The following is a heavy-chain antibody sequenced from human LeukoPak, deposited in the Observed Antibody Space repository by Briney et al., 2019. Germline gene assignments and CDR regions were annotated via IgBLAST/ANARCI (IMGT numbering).Heavy chain of an antibody. V-gene: IGHV5-51*01. CDR2: IYPGGSDT. J-gene: IGHJ4*02. CDR3: ARLKDVDTAMVFDY. D-gene: IGHD5-18*01. CDR1: GYSFTSYW. Sequence: GESLKISCKGSGYSFTSYWIGWVRQMPGKDLEWMGIIYPGGSDTRYSPSFQGQVTISADKSISTAYLQWSSLKASDTAMYYCARLKDVDTAMVFDYWGQGTLVTVSS.